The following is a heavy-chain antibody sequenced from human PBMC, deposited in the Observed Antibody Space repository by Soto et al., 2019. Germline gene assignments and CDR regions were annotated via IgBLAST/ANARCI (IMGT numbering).Heavy chain of an antibody. V-gene: IGHV1-18*01. CDR3: ARDPAGDYVWGSYPPDY. J-gene: IGHJ4*02. CDR2: ISAYNGNT. D-gene: IGHD3-16*01. Sequence: QVQLVQSGAEVKKPGASVKVSCKASGYTFTSYGISWVRQAPGQGLEWMGWISAYNGNTNYAQKLQGRVTMTTDTSTSTAYMELRSLRADDTAVYYCARDPAGDYVWGSYPPDYWGQGTLVTVSS. CDR1: GYTFTSYG.